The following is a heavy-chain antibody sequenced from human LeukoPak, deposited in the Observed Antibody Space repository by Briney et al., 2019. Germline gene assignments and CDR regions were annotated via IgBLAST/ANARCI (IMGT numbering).Heavy chain of an antibody. Sequence: GGSLRLSCGASGFTFRSSTMSWVRQAPGKGLEWVAVISYDGSDKYYADSVKGRFTISRDNSKNTLYLQMNSLRPEDTAVYYCARDWGRRYSSGWYGDFDYWGQGTLVTVSS. J-gene: IGHJ4*02. V-gene: IGHV3-30-3*01. CDR2: ISYDGSDK. CDR1: GFTFRSST. CDR3: ARDWGRRYSSGWYGDFDY. D-gene: IGHD6-19*01.